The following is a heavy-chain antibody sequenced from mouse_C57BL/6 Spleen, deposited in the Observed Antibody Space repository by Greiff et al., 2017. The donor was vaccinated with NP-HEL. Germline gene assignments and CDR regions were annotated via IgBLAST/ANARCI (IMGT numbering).Heavy chain of an antibody. D-gene: IGHD2-4*01. J-gene: IGHJ4*01. V-gene: IGHV5-4*03. Sequence: EVMLVESGGGLVKPGGSLKLSCAASGFTFSSYAMSWVRQTPEKRLEWVATISDGGSYAYYPANVKGRFTISRDNAKNNLYLQMSHLKSEDTAMYYCARGGDYDGLYYYAMDYWGQGTSVTVSA. CDR1: GFTFSSYA. CDR3: ARGGDYDGLYYYAMDY. CDR2: ISDGGSYA.